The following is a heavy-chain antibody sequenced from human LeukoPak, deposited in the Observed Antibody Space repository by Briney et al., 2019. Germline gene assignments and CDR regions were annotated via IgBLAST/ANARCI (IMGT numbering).Heavy chain of an antibody. CDR3: AKEWEYYFDY. CDR2: ISSSSSYI. D-gene: IGHD1-26*01. J-gene: IGHJ4*02. CDR1: GFTFTSHV. Sequence: GGSLRLSCAASGFTFTSHVMNWVRQAPGNGLEWVSSISSSSSYIYYADSVKGRFTISRDNAKNSLYLQMNSLRAEDTAVYYCAKEWEYYFDYWGQGTLVTVSS. V-gene: IGHV3-21*01.